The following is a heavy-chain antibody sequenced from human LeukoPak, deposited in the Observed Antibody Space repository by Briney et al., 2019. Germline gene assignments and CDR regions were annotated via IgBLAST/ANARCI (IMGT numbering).Heavy chain of an antibody. D-gene: IGHD4-17*01. Sequence: GGSLRLSCAASGFTFSSYSMNWVRQAPGKGLGWVSSISSSSSYIYYADSVKGRFTISRDNAKNSLYLQMNSLRAEDTAVYYCARDSQIRPTYYGGNSGFDYWGQGTLVTVSS. CDR2: ISSSSSYI. J-gene: IGHJ4*02. CDR3: ARDSQIRPTYYGGNSGFDY. CDR1: GFTFSSYS. V-gene: IGHV3-21*01.